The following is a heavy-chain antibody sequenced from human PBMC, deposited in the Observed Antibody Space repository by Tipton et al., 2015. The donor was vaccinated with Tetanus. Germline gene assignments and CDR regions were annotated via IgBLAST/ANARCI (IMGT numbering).Heavy chain of an antibody. CDR3: ARDVEAGWYIRGMAVDYYGMDV. V-gene: IGHV3-30*19. CDR2: ISNDGDNK. Sequence: SLRLSCATSGFPFHSYHMAWVRQAPGKGLEWVAVISNDGDNKFYADSVTGRFTISRDNSKNTLYLQMNSLRAEDTALYYCARDVEAGWYIRGMAVDYYGMDVWGQGTTVTVSS. CDR1: GFPFHSYH. J-gene: IGHJ6*02. D-gene: IGHD6-19*01.